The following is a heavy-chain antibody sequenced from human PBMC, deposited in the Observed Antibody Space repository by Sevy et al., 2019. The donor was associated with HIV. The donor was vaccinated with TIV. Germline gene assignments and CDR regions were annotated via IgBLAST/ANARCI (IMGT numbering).Heavy chain of an antibody. D-gene: IGHD3-16*01. CDR2: INQDGSEK. V-gene: IGHV3-7*01. CDR3: ARDSKADYNYGLEEMMAY. Sequence: GGSLRLSCAASGFTFSSYWMSWVRQAPGKGLEWVANINQDGSEKHYGDSVKGRVTISRDSSKNSLFLQVHSLRVEDTAVYYCARDSKADYNYGLEEMMAYWGQRTLVTVSS. J-gene: IGHJ4*02. CDR1: GFTFSSYW.